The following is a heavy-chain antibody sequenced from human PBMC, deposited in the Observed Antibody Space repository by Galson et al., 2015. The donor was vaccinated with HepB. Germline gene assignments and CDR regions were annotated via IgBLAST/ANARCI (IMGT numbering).Heavy chain of an antibody. CDR1: GFTFSSYG. CDR2: ISYDGSNK. V-gene: IGHV3-30*03. CDR3: ARDAARGEIPDWFDP. J-gene: IGHJ5*02. Sequence: SLRLSCAASGFTFSSYGMHWVRQAPGKGLEWVAVISYDGSNKYYADSVKGRFTISRDNSKNTLYLQMNSLRAEDTAVYYCARDAARGEIPDWFDPWGQGTLVTVSS. D-gene: IGHD3-16*01.